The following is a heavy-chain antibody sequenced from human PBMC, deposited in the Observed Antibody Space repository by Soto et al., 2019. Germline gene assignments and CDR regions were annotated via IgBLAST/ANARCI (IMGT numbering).Heavy chain of an antibody. D-gene: IGHD2-15*01. J-gene: IGHJ3*02. CDR3: AKAPRWDYCSGGSCYTPTNAFDI. Sequence: GGSLRLSCAASGFTFDDYAMHWVRQAPGKGLEWVSGISWNSGSIGYADSVKGRFTISRDNAKNSLYLQMNSLRAEDTALYYCAKAPRWDYCSGGSCYTPTNAFDIWGQGTMVTVSS. V-gene: IGHV3-9*01. CDR1: GFTFDDYA. CDR2: ISWNSGSI.